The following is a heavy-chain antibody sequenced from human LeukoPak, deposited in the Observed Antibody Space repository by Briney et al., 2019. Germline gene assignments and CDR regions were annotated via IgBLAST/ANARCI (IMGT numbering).Heavy chain of an antibody. CDR1: GFTFSSYA. D-gene: IGHD6-13*01. V-gene: IGHV3-30*04. CDR2: ISYDGSNK. CDR3: ARDRHIAAAGSEFDY. J-gene: IGHJ4*02. Sequence: PGGSLRLSCAASGFTFSSYAMHWVRQAPGKGLEWVAVISYDGSNKYYADSVKGRFTISRDNSKNTLYLQMNSLRAEDTAVYYCARDRHIAAAGSEFDYWGQGTLVTVSS.